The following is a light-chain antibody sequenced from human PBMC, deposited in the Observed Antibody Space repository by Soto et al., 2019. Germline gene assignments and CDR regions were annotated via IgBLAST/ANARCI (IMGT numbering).Light chain of an antibody. CDR2: DVS. J-gene: IGLJ1*01. Sequence: QSALTQPASVSGSPGQPITISCTGTSSDVGGYNYVSWYQHHPGKAPKLMIYDVSNRPSGVSNRFSGSKSGNTASLTISGLQPEDEADYYCCSYTTSNTRQIVFGTGTKLTVL. V-gene: IGLV2-14*03. CDR3: CSYTTSNTRQIV. CDR1: SSDVGGYNY.